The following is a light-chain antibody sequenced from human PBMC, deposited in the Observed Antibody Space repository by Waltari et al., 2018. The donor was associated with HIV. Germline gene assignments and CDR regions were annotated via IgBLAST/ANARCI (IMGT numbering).Light chain of an antibody. CDR3: QQYYSNPGT. Sequence: DIVMTPSPDSLAVSVGERATINCKSSQSVLYRPKNRDYLAWYQQKLGQPPKLLIFWASTRASGVPDRFSGSGSGTDFTLTISSLQAEDVAVYYCQQYYSNPGTFGQGTKVEIK. CDR2: WAS. V-gene: IGKV4-1*01. J-gene: IGKJ1*01. CDR1: QSVLYRPKNRDY.